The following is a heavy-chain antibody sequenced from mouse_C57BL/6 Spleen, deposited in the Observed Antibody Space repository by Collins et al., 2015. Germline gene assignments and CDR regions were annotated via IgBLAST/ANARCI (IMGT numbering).Heavy chain of an antibody. CDR1: GYAFSSYW. Sequence: QVQLQQSGAELVRPGSSVKISCKASGYAFSSYWMNWVKQRPGQGLEWIGQIYPGDGDTNYNGKFKGKATLTADKSSSTAYMQLSSLTSEDSAVYFCARFGGNYLFAYWGQGTLVTVSA. CDR2: IYPGDGDT. D-gene: IGHD2-1*01. V-gene: IGHV1-80*01. J-gene: IGHJ3*01. CDR3: ARFGGNYLFAY.